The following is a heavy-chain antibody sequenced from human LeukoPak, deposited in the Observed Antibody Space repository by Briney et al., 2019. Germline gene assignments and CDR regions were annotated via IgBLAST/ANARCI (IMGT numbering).Heavy chain of an antibody. Sequence: SETLSLTRTVSGGSISSYDWIWIRQPPGKGLEWIGYIYYSGSTNYNPSLKSRVTISVDKSKNQFPLKLTTVTAANPAVYYCARAGRGVRGVKIDYWGQGTLVTVSS. D-gene: IGHD3-10*01. V-gene: IGHV4-59*01. J-gene: IGHJ4*02. CDR1: GGSISSYD. CDR2: IYYSGST. CDR3: ARAGRGVRGVKIDY.